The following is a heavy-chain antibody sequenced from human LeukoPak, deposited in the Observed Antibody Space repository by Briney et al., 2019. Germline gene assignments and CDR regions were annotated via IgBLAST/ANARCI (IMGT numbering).Heavy chain of an antibody. Sequence: GESLQISCKGSGYTFTSYWIGWVRQMPGKGLECMGIIYPGDSDTRYSPSFQGQVTISADKSISTAYLQWSSLKASDTAMYYCARHNREYASDSPLDYWGQGTLVSVSS. CDR3: ARHNREYASDSPLDY. CDR1: GYTFTSYW. V-gene: IGHV5-51*01. D-gene: IGHD1-14*01. CDR2: IYPGDSDT. J-gene: IGHJ4*02.